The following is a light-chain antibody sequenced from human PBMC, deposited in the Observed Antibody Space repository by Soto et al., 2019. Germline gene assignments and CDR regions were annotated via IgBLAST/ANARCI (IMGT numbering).Light chain of an antibody. J-gene: IGKJ4*01. Sequence: IQRTQSPSSLSSSVGDRVTLTCRASQSISSYLNWYQQKPGKAPKLLIYAASGLQSGVPSRFSGSGSGTDFTLTISSLQPEDFPTYYCQQSYSTPLTFGGGTKV. CDR3: QQSYSTPLT. CDR1: QSISSY. V-gene: IGKV1-39*01. CDR2: AAS.